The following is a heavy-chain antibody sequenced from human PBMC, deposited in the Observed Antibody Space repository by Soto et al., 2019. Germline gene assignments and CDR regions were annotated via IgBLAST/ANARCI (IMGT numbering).Heavy chain of an antibody. CDR3: ARVLRGDVLRFLEWLPNGMDV. CDR2: IISIFGTA. V-gene: IGHV1-69*13. J-gene: IGHJ6*02. Sequence: ASVKVSCKASAGTFSSYAISWVRQAPGQGLEWMGGIISIFGTANYAQKFQGRVTITADESTSTAYMELSSLRSEDTAVYYCARVLRGDVLRFLEWLPNGMDVWGQGTTVTVSS. CDR1: AGTFSSYA. D-gene: IGHD3-3*01.